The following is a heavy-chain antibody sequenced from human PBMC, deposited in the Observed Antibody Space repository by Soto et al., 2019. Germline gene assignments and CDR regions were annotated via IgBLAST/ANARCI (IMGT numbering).Heavy chain of an antibody. Sequence: EVQLLESGGGLVQPGGSLRLSCAASGFTFSSYAMRWVRQAPGKGLEWVSAISGSGGSTYYADSVKGRFTISRDNSKNTLYLQMHSLRAEDTAVYYFARRGSGSYYDYWGQGNLVNVS. D-gene: IGHD1-26*01. CDR3: ARRGSGSYYDY. CDR2: ISGSGGST. J-gene: IGHJ4*02. V-gene: IGHV3-23*01. CDR1: GFTFSSYA.